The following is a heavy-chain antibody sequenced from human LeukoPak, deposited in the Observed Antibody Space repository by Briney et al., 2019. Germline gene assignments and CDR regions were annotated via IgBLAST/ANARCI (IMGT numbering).Heavy chain of an antibody. CDR3: ARDLTEYSSSWYYFDY. D-gene: IGHD6-13*01. CDR1: GFTFSSYG. CDR2: IWYDGSNK. J-gene: IGHJ4*02. V-gene: IGHV3-33*01. Sequence: GGSLRLSCAASGFTFSSYGMHWVRQAPGKGLEWVAVIWYDGSNKYYADSVKGRFTISRDNSKNTLYLQMNSLRAEDTAAYYCARDLTEYSSSWYYFDYWGRGTLVTVSS.